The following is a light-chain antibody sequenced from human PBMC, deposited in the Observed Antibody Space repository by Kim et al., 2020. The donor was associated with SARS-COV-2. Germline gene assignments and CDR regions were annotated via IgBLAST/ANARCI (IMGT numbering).Light chain of an antibody. Sequence: ASVRDRVTIPCRASQGISSALAWYQHKPGKAPKLLIYHASTLESGVPSRFSGSGSGTEFTLTISSLQPEDFATYYCQQFNTYPHTFGGGTKVDIK. J-gene: IGKJ4*01. CDR2: HAS. CDR3: QQFNTYPHT. CDR1: QGISSA. V-gene: IGKV1-13*02.